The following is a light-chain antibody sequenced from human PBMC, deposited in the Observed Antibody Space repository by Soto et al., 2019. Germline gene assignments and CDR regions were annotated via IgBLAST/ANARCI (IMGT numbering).Light chain of an antibody. Sequence: QSVLTQPPSASGSPGQSVTISCTGTSSDIGTYNYVSWYQQHPGRAPKLIIYEVNKRPSGVPDRFSGSKSGNTASLTVSGLQTEDEADYYCSSYAGTNNFEIIFGGGTKLTVL. J-gene: IGLJ2*01. CDR2: EVN. CDR3: SSYAGTNNFEII. V-gene: IGLV2-8*01. CDR1: SSDIGTYNY.